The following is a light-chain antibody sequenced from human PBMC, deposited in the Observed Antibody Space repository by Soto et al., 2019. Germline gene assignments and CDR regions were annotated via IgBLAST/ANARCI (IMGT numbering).Light chain of an antibody. J-gene: IGLJ3*02. CDR1: SGHSSYI. Sequence: QPVLTQSSSASASLGSSVKLTCTLSSGHSSYIIAWHQQQPGKAPRYLMKLEGSGSYNKGSGVPDRFSGSSSGADRYLTISYFQFEDESAYYCETWDSNTHTVFGGGTKLTVL. V-gene: IGLV4-60*02. CDR2: LEGSGSY. CDR3: ETWDSNTHTV.